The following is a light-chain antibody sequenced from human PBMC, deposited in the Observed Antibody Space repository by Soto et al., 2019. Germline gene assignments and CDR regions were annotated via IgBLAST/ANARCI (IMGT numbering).Light chain of an antibody. CDR3: QQYNTYPWT. V-gene: IGKV1D-16*01. J-gene: IGKJ1*01. Sequence: IHITHSPSSVSASLSHGFTITSRASQGISSWLAWYQQKPGKAPKLLIYAASSLQSGVPSRFSGSGSGTDFTLTVSSLQPDDSATYYCQQYNTYPWTFGQGTKVDNK. CDR2: AAS. CDR1: QGISSW.